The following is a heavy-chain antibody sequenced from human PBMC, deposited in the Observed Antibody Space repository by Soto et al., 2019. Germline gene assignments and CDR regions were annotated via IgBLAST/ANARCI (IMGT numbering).Heavy chain of an antibody. CDR1: GGTFSSYA. V-gene: IGHV1-69*01. Sequence: QVQLVQSGAEVKKPGSSVKVSCKASGGTFSSYAISWVRQAPGQGLEWMGGIIPIFGTANYAQKFQGRVTITADESTSTACMELSSLRSEDTAVYYCARDLAYCGGDCYSVWFDPWGQGTLVTVSS. CDR3: ARDLAYCGGDCYSVWFDP. CDR2: IIPIFGTA. D-gene: IGHD2-21*02. J-gene: IGHJ5*02.